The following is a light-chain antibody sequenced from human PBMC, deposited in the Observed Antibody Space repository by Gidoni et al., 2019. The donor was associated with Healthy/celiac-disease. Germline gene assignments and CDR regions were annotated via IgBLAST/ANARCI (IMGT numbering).Light chain of an antibody. V-gene: IGLV1-44*01. Sequence: QSVLTQPPSASGTPGPRVTIPCSGSRSNIGSNTVNWYQQLPGTAPKLLIYSNNQRPSGVPDRFSGSKSGTSASLAISGLQSEDEADYYCAAWDDSLNGYVFGTGTKVTVL. CDR3: AAWDDSLNGYV. CDR1: RSNIGSNT. J-gene: IGLJ1*01. CDR2: SNN.